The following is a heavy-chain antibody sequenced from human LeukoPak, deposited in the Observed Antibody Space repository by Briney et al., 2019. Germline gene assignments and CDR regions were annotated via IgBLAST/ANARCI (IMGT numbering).Heavy chain of an antibody. CDR2: ISGTGGSA. Sequence: GGSLRLSCAASGFTFISYAMTWVRQAPRKGLEWVSAISGTGGSAYYADSVKGRFTISRDNSKSTLYLQLNSLRPEDTAVYYCARCGDSYGPIDYWGLGTLVTVSS. D-gene: IGHD5-18*01. CDR3: ARCGDSYGPIDY. J-gene: IGHJ4*02. V-gene: IGHV3-23*01. CDR1: GFTFISYA.